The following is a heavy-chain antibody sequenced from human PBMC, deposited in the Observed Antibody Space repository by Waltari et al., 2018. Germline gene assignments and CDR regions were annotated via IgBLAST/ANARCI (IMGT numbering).Heavy chain of an antibody. D-gene: IGHD2-21*02. CDR2: IYTDGRP. J-gene: IGHJ4*02. V-gene: IGHV3-53*02. CDR1: GFTVSSNF. CDR3: VRGSSYVTGHIDS. Sequence: EVQLVETGGGLIQPGGSLRLSCAASGFTVSSNFMSWVRQPPGKGLEWVSVIYTDGRPHYADSVKGRFSISRDSSKNTLYLQMNSLRAEDTAVYYCVRGSSYVTGHIDSWGQGTLVTVSS.